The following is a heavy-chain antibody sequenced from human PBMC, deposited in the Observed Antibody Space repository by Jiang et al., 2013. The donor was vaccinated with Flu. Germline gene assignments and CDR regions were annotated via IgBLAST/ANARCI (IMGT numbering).Heavy chain of an antibody. CDR1: GGSISSYY. D-gene: IGHD1-20*01. CDR3: ARHAPLTVQFDY. CDR2: IYYSGST. Sequence: GLVKPSETLSLTCTVSGGSISSYYWSWIRQPPGKGLEWIGYIYYSGSTNYNPSLKSQVTISVDTSKNQFSLKLSSVTAADTAVYYCARHAPLTVQFDYWGQGTLVTVSS. V-gene: IGHV4-59*08. J-gene: IGHJ4*02.